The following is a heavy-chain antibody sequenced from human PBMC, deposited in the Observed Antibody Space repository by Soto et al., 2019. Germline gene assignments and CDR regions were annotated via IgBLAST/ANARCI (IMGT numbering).Heavy chain of an antibody. CDR2: ISSSSSTI. CDR3: ARDQARNYYGSGSFFHGDYYYYGMDV. CDR1: GFTFSSYS. V-gene: IGHV3-48*02. D-gene: IGHD3-10*01. Sequence: PGGSLRLSCAASGFTFSSYSMNWVRQAPGKGLEWVSYISSSSSTIYYADSVKGRFTISRDNAKNSLYLQMNSLRDEDTAVYYCARDQARNYYGSGSFFHGDYYYYGMDVWGQGTTVTVSS. J-gene: IGHJ6*02.